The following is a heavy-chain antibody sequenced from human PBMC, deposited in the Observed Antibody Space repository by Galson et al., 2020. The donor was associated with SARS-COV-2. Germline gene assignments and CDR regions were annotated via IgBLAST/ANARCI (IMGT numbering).Heavy chain of an antibody. J-gene: IGHJ4*02. D-gene: IGHD6-13*01. Sequence: ASETLSLTCAVSGGSISSGGYSWSWIRQPPGKGLEWIGYIYHSGSTYYNPSLKSRVTISVDRSKNQFSLKLSSVTAADTAVYYCARVSSWYAFDYWGQGTLVTVSS. V-gene: IGHV4-30-2*01. CDR2: IYHSGST. CDR3: ARVSSWYAFDY. CDR1: GGSISSGGYS.